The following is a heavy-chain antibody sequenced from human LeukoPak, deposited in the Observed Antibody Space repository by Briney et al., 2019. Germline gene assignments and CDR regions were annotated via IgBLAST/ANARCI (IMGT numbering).Heavy chain of an antibody. D-gene: IGHD1-1*01. CDR2: VSWNSGNI. J-gene: IGHJ4*02. Sequence: PGESLRLSCAASGFTFDDYAMHWVRQAPGKGLEWVSGVSWNSGNIGYADSVKGRFTISRDNAKKSLYLQMNSLRTEDTALYYCAKARRDNGFDYWGQGTLVTVSS. CDR3: AKARRDNGFDY. V-gene: IGHV3-9*01. CDR1: GFTFDDYA.